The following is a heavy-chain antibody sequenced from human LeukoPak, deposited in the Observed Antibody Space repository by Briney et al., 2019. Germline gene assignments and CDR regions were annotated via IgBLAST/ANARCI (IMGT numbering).Heavy chain of an antibody. CDR3: AKELSVRNQFDY. V-gene: IGHV3-23*01. J-gene: IGHJ4*02. D-gene: IGHD1-14*01. Sequence: GGSLRLSCAASGFTFSSYTMGWVRQAPGKGLEWVSDIGLSGSATSYADSAKGRFTISRDKSQSMLYLQMNSLRAEDTAVYYCAKELSVRNQFDYWGQGTLVTVSS. CDR1: GFTFSSYT. CDR2: IGLSGSAT.